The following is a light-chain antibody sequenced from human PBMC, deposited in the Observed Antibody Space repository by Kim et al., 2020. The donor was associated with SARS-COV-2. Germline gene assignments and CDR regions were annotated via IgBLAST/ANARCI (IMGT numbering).Light chain of an antibody. CDR1: QSVTRS. Sequence: EIVLTQSPATLSLSPGERVTLSCRASQSVTRSLAWYQQKRGQAPRLLIYDASNRATGVPARFSGSGSGTDFTLTISILEAEDFAVYYCQHLGTFGQGTKVDIK. CDR3: QHLGT. V-gene: IGKV3-11*01. J-gene: IGKJ1*01. CDR2: DAS.